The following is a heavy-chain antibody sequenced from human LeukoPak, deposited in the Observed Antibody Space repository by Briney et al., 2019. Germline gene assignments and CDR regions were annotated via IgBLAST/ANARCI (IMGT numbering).Heavy chain of an antibody. CDR2: IYYSGST. V-gene: IGHV4-31*03. CDR3: ARGRAPIVVVVAATRGNWFDP. J-gene: IGHJ5*02. CDR1: GGSISSGGYY. Sequence: SETLSLTCTVSGGSISSGGYYCSWIRQHPGKGLEWIGYIYYSGSTYYNPSLKSRVTISVDTSKNQFSLKLSSVTAADTAVYYCARGRAPIVVVVAATRGNWFDPWGQGTLVTVSS. D-gene: IGHD2-15*01.